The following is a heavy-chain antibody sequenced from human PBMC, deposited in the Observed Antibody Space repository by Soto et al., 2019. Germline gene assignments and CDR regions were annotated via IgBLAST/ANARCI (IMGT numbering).Heavy chain of an antibody. CDR3: ARDSTSWFPYYGIDV. Sequence: PSETLSLTCTVSGGSIDYYRWSWIRQPPGKGLEWIGDIYDSGSTNYNLSLRSRVTILVDTSKNRFSVKLNSVTAADTAVYYCARDSTSWFPYYGIDVWGQGTTVTVSS. V-gene: IGHV4-59*01. CDR2: IYDSGST. CDR1: GGSIDYYR. D-gene: IGHD6-13*01. J-gene: IGHJ6*02.